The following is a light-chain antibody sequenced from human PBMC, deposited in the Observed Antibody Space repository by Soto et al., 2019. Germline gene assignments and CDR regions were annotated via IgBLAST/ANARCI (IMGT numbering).Light chain of an antibody. CDR2: WAS. CDR3: QQYYSAPIS. CDR1: QSVLNSSNNSNY. J-gene: IGKJ5*01. V-gene: IGKV4-1*01. Sequence: DIVVTQSPDSLPVSLCESSTITFPSSQSVLNSSNNSNYLAWYQQKPGQPPKVLIYWASTRESGVPDRFSGSGSGTDFTLTISSLQAEDVAVYYCQQYYSAPISFGQGTRLEIK.